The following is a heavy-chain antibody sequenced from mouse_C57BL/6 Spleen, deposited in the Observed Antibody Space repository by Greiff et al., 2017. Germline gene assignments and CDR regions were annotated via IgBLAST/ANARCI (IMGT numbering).Heavy chain of an antibody. CDR3: ARDRDYDGGHAMDY. CDR1: GYSITSGYY. V-gene: IGHV3-6*01. CDR2: ISYDGSN. Sequence: EVKLEESGPGLVKPSQSLSLTCSVTGYSITSGYYWNWIRQFPGNKLEWMGYISYDGSNIYNPSLNNRISITRDTSKNQFFLKLNSVTTEDTATYYCARDRDYDGGHAMDYWGQGTSVTVSS. D-gene: IGHD2-4*01. J-gene: IGHJ4*01.